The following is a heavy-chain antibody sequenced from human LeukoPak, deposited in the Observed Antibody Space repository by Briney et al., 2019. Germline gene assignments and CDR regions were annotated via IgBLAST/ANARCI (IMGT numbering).Heavy chain of an antibody. J-gene: IGHJ3*02. CDR1: GYTFTSYD. D-gene: IGHD5-24*01. CDR2: MNPNSGNT. CDR3: ARGRGYKRAFDI. Sequence: ASVKVSCKASGYTFTSYDINWVRQATGQGLEWMGWMNPNSGNTGYAQKFQGRVTITRNTSISTAYMELNSLRSEDTAVYYCARGRGYKRAFDIWGQGTMVTVSS. V-gene: IGHV1-8*03.